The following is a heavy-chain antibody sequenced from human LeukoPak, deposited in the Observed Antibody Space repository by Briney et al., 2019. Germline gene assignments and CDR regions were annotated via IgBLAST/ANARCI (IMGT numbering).Heavy chain of an antibody. CDR1: AYTFTGYY. J-gene: IGHJ4*02. Sequence: GASVKVSCKASAYTFTGYYMHWVRQAPGQGLEWMGWINPNSGGTNYAQKFQGRVTMIRDTSIGTAYMELYSLRSDDTAVYYCARVEGDSGYELIDYWGQGTLVTVSS. CDR2: INPNSGGT. D-gene: IGHD5-12*01. CDR3: ARVEGDSGYELIDY. V-gene: IGHV1-2*02.